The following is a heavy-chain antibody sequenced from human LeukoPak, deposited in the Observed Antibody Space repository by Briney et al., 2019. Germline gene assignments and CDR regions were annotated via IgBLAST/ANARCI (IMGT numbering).Heavy chain of an antibody. D-gene: IGHD3-9*01. V-gene: IGHV4-4*07. J-gene: IGHJ6*03. CDR3: ARLIRYFDWTQPATGYYYYMDV. CDR1: GGSINSY. Sequence: SETLSLTCTVSGGSINSYWSWIRQPAGKGLEWIGRISGSGTITYNPALQSRLSISIDTSKNQFSLKLSSVTAADTAVYYCARLIRYFDWTQPATGYYYYMDVWGKGTTVTVSS. CDR2: ISGSGTI.